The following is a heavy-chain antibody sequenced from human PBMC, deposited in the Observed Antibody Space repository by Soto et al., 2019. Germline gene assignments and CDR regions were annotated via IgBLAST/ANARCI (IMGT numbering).Heavy chain of an antibody. Sequence: SLKVSCKASGGTFSSYAISWVRQAPGQGLEWMGRILPVPAPPDYAQKFQGRVSITADHSTSTVYMELSRLKSDDTAVYFCATDSNYDVSNSFWGQGTLVTVSS. J-gene: IGHJ4*02. CDR1: GGTFSSYA. V-gene: IGHV1-69*11. D-gene: IGHD3-3*01. CDR3: ATDSNYDVSNSF. CDR2: ILPVPAPP.